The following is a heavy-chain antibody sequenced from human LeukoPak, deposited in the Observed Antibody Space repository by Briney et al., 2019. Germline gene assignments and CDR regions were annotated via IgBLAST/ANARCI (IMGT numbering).Heavy chain of an antibody. CDR3: AREQAYCGGDCYYYFDY. J-gene: IGHJ4*02. D-gene: IGHD2-21*02. Sequence: PGRSLRLSCAASGFTFSSYAMHWVRQAPGKGLEWVAVISYDGSNKYYADPVKGRFTISRDNSKNTLYLQMNSLRAEDTAVYYCAREQAYCGGDCYYYFDYWGQGTLVTVSS. CDR1: GFTFSSYA. V-gene: IGHV3-30-3*01. CDR2: ISYDGSNK.